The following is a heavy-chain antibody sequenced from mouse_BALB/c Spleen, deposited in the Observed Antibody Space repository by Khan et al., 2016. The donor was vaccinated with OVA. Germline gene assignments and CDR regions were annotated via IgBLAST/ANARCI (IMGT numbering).Heavy chain of an antibody. J-gene: IGHJ3*01. CDR1: GYSITSDYA. D-gene: IGHD2-3*01. CDR2: ISYSGST. V-gene: IGHV3-2*02. Sequence: EVELVESGPGLVKPSQSLSLTCTVTGYSITSDYAWNWIRQFPENKLEWMGYISYSGSTSYNPSLKSRISITRDTSKNQFFLQLNSVTTEDTATYYCARGVYDGYGDLAWFAYWGQGTLVTVSA. CDR3: ARGVYDGYGDLAWFAY.